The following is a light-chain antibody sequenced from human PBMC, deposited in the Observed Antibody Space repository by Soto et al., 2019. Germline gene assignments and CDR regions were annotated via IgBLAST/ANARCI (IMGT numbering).Light chain of an antibody. CDR2: DAS. V-gene: IGKV1-33*01. CDR3: QQYNNLPLT. J-gene: IGKJ4*01. CDR1: QDISKY. Sequence: DIQMTQSPSSLSASVGDRVTITCQASQDISKYLNWYQQKPGKAPKFLIYDASNLETGVPSRFSRSGSGTDFTFTISSLQPEDIATYYCQQYNNLPLTFGGGTKVEIK.